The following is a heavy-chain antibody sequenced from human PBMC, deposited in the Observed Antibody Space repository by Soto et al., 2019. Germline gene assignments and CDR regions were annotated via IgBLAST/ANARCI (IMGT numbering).Heavy chain of an antibody. CDR2: IYPGDSDN. D-gene: IGHD2-2*01. J-gene: IGHJ5*02. CDR1: GYSFTSYW. CDR3: STSAQNVLVPAARICFDP. Sequence: GESLKISCKGSGYSFTSYWNGWVRQMPGKGLEWMGIIYPGDSDNRYSPSFQGQVTISADKTISTAYLQWSSLKASDTAMYYCSTSAQNVLVPAARICFDPWGQGTLVTVSS. V-gene: IGHV5-51*01.